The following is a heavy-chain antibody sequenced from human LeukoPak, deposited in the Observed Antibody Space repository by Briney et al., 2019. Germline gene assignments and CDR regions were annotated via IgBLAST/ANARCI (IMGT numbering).Heavy chain of an antibody. V-gene: IGHV1-18*01. D-gene: IGHD3-22*01. Sequence: GASVRVSCKASGYTFTSYGISWVRQAPGQGLEWMGWISAYNGNTNYAQKLQGRVTMTTDTSTSTAYMELRSLRSDDTAVYYCARDEDYYDSRLGAFAIWGQGTMVTGSS. CDR3: ARDEDYYDSRLGAFAI. CDR2: ISAYNGNT. CDR1: GYTFTSYG. J-gene: IGHJ3*02.